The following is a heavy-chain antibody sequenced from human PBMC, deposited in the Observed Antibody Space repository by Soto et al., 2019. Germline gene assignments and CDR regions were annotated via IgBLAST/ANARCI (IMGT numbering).Heavy chain of an antibody. J-gene: IGHJ4*02. Sequence: ASGPTLVNPTETLTLTCTVSGFSLSHIRVGVGWIRQPPGKALEWLAHVFSNDAKSYSPSLKGRLTISRDTFRSQVVLTMTNVDPVDTATYSCARIERYSTYEYFDFWGQGTLVTVSS. CDR3: ARIERYSTYEYFDF. D-gene: IGHD5-12*01. CDR1: GFSLSHIRVG. V-gene: IGHV2-26*01. CDR2: VFSNDAK.